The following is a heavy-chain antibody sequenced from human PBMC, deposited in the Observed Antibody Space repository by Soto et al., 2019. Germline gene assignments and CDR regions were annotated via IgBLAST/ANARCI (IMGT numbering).Heavy chain of an antibody. Sequence: QVKLVDSGGDLVKPAGSLRLSCAASEFTFSDYYMSWIRQAPGKGLEWVSYISGSGSYTNYADSVKGRFTISRDNAKKSLSLQMNSLRPEDTAVYYCARVLRVYDWLPQGAFDIWGQGTMVTVSS. CDR2: ISGSGSYT. J-gene: IGHJ3*02. CDR3: ARVLRVYDWLPQGAFDI. V-gene: IGHV3-11*06. CDR1: EFTFSDYY. D-gene: IGHD3-9*01.